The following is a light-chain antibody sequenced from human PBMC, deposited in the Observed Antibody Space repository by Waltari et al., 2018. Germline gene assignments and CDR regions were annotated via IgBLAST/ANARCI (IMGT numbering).Light chain of an antibody. J-gene: IGKJ2*01. CDR2: VAS. V-gene: IGKV3-20*01. Sequence: IVLTQSPGTLSLSPGDRASLSCKASQSLGKNYLAWYQHKPGQAPRLLIYVASSRAVGIPDRFSGSGAGKDFTLTFSRLEPEDFAVYYCQQYASSVLYTFGQGTKLEIK. CDR3: QQYASSVLYT. CDR1: QSLGKNY.